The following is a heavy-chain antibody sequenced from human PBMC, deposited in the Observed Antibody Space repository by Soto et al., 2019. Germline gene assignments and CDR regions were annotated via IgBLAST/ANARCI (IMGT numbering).Heavy chain of an antibody. CDR2: ISYDGSNK. Sequence: QVQLVESGGGVVQPGRSLRLSCAASGFTFSSYAMHWVRQAPGKGLEGVAVISYDGSNKYYADSVKGRFTISRDNSKNTLYLQMNSLRAEDTAVYYCARDNYGMDVWGQGTTVTVSS. J-gene: IGHJ6*02. CDR3: ARDNYGMDV. V-gene: IGHV3-30-3*01. CDR1: GFTFSSYA.